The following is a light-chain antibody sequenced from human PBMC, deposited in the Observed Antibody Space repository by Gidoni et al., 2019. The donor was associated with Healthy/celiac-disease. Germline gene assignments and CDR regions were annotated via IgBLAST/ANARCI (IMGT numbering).Light chain of an antibody. CDR1: QAISTY. CDR3: QQLNSDPPYT. CDR2: AAY. V-gene: IGKV1-9*01. J-gene: IGKJ2*01. Sequence: DMPSTQSPSFSSASVGDRVTITCLASQAISTYLAWYQQQPGKATKLLIYAAYTLQSGVPSRFSGSGSGTEFTLTISSRQPEDFATYYCQQLNSDPPYTFGQGTKLDIK.